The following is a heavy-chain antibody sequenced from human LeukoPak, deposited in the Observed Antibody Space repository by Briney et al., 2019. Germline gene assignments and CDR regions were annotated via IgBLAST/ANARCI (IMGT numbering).Heavy chain of an antibody. J-gene: IGHJ4*02. Sequence: ASVKVSCKASGYTFTSYGISWVRQAPGQGLEWMGWINPNSGGTNYAQKFQGRVTMTRDTSISTAYMELSRLRSDDTAVYYCAREQQLDHHDYWGQGTLVTVSS. D-gene: IGHD6-13*01. V-gene: IGHV1-2*02. CDR1: GYTFTSYG. CDR3: AREQQLDHHDY. CDR2: INPNSGGT.